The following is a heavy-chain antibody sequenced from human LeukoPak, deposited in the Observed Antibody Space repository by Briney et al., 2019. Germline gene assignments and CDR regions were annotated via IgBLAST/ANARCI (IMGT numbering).Heavy chain of an antibody. Sequence: PSETLSLACTVSGGSISSSSYYWGWIRQPPGKGLEWIGSIYYSGSTYYNPSLKSRVTISVDTSKNQFSLKLSSVTAADTAVYYCARQRRSSNWYFDYWGQGTLVTVSS. V-gene: IGHV4-39*01. J-gene: IGHJ4*02. D-gene: IGHD6-13*01. CDR1: GGSISSSSYY. CDR3: ARQRRSSNWYFDY. CDR2: IYYSGST.